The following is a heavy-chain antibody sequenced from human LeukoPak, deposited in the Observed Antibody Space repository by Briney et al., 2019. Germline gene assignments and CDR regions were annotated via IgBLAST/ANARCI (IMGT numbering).Heavy chain of an antibody. D-gene: IGHD2/OR15-2a*01. V-gene: IGHV3-33*01. J-gene: IGHJ4*02. Sequence: GRSLRLSCAASGFTFSSYDMHWVRQAPGKGLEWVAVMWSDGSNKYHADSVKGRFTISRDNSKNTLYLQMNSLRAEDTAVYYCARNSALDYWGQGTLVTVSS. CDR3: ARNSALDY. CDR1: GFTFSSYD. CDR2: MWSDGSNK.